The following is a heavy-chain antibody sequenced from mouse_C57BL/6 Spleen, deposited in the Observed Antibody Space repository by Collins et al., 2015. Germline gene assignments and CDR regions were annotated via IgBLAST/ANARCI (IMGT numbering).Heavy chain of an antibody. CDR1: GFTFSNYW. D-gene: IGHD4-1*01. J-gene: IGHJ2*01. CDR2: IRLKSNNYAT. Sequence: EVKLEESGGGLVQPGGSMKLSCVASGFTFSNYWMNWVRQSPEKGLEWVAEIRLKSNNYATHYAESVKGRFTISRDDSKSSVYLQMNNLRAEDTGIYYCTNWVNYWGQGTTLTVSS. CDR3: TNWVNY. V-gene: IGHV6-6*02.